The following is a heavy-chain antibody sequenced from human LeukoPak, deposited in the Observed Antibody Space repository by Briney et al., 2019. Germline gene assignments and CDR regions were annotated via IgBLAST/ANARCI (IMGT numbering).Heavy chain of an antibody. CDR3: ARLKYYDSTGYSPAYYMDV. V-gene: IGHV4-4*07. J-gene: IGHJ6*03. Sequence: PSETLSLTCTVSGGSIINYYWSWIRQPAGTGLEWIGRIYVTGSTIYNPSLQSRLSMSVDTSKNQFSLRLTSVTAADTAVYYCARLKYYDSTGYSPAYYMDVWGKGSTVTVAS. CDR2: IYVTGST. D-gene: IGHD3-22*01. CDR1: GGSIINYY.